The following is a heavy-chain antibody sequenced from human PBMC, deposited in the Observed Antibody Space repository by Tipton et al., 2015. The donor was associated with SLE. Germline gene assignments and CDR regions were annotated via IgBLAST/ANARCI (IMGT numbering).Heavy chain of an antibody. CDR1: GYTFTNYG. V-gene: IGHV1-69*05. D-gene: IGHD2-15*01. Sequence: QLVQSGAEVKKPGAPVKVSCKASGYTFTNYGVSWVRQAPGQGLEWMGGIIPIFGTANYAQKFQGRVTITTDESTSTAYMELSSLRSEDTAVYYCATGYCSGGSCRLYYYYYGMDVWGQGTTVTVSS. J-gene: IGHJ6*02. CDR3: ATGYCSGGSCRLYYYYYGMDV. CDR2: IIPIFGTA.